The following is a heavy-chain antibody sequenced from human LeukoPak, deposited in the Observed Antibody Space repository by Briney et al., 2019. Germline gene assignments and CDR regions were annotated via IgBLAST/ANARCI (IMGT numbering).Heavy chain of an antibody. CDR3: ARDRVGAPSVRYFDY. Sequence: SGRSLRLSCAASGFTFSSYAMHWVRQAPGKGLEWVAVISYDGSNKYYADSVKGRFTISRDNSKNTLYLQMNSLRAEDTAVYYCARDRVGAPSVRYFDYWGQGTLVTVSS. D-gene: IGHD1-26*01. V-gene: IGHV3-30-3*01. CDR2: ISYDGSNK. CDR1: GFTFSSYA. J-gene: IGHJ4*02.